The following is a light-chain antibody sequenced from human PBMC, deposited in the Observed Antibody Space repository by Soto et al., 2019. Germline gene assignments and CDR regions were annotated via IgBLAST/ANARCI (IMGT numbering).Light chain of an antibody. CDR1: SSNIGAGYD. V-gene: IGLV1-40*01. J-gene: IGLJ1*01. CDR2: GNS. CDR3: QSYDGSLSFV. Sequence: QSVLTQPPSVSGAPGQRVTISCTGSSSNIGAGYDVHWYQQLPGTAPKLLIYGNSNRPSGVPDRSSGSKSGTSASLAITGLQAEDEADYYCQSYDGSLSFVFGTGTKVTVL.